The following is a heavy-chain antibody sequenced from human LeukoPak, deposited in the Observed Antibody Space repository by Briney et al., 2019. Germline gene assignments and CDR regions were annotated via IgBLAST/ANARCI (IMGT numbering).Heavy chain of an antibody. CDR3: ARESNLPYYYGSGSYYFDY. Sequence: SQTLSLTCAISGDSVSSNSAAWNWIRQSPSRGLEWLGRTYYRSKWYNDYEVSVKSRITINPDTSKNQFSLQLNSVTPEDTAVYYCARESNLPYYYGSGSYYFDYWGQGTLVTVSS. CDR2: TYYRSKWYN. J-gene: IGHJ4*02. V-gene: IGHV6-1*01. D-gene: IGHD3-10*01. CDR1: GDSVSSNSAA.